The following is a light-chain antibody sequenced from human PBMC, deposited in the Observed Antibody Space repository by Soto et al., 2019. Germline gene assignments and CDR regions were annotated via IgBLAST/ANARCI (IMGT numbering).Light chain of an antibody. CDR2: YDD. CDR3: AAWDDSLNGPV. Sequence: QAVVTQPPSVSEAPRQRVTISCSGSSPNIGNNAVNWYQQLPGKAPKLLIYYDDLLPSGVSDRFSGSKSGTSASLAISGLQSEDEADYYCAAWDDSLNGPVFGGGTKLTVL. CDR1: SPNIGNNA. V-gene: IGLV1-36*01. J-gene: IGLJ2*01.